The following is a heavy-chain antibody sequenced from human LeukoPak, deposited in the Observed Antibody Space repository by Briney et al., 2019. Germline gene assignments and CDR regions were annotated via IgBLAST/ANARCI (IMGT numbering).Heavy chain of an antibody. Sequence: ASVKVSCKASGYTFTSYAISWVRQAPGQGLEWMGGIIPIFGTANYAQKFQGRVTITADESTSTAYMELSSLRSEDTAVYYCASPKENYGGNSGYYYYYGMDVWGQGTTVTVSS. CDR3: ASPKENYGGNSGYYYYYGMDV. CDR2: IIPIFGTA. J-gene: IGHJ6*02. CDR1: GYTFTSYA. D-gene: IGHD4-23*01. V-gene: IGHV1-69*13.